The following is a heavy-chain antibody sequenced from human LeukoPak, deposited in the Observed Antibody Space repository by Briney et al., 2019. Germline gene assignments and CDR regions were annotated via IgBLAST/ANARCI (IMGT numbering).Heavy chain of an antibody. V-gene: IGHV4-4*07. J-gene: IGHJ5*02. CDR1: GGSISSYY. CDR2: IYTSGST. Sequence: SETLSLTCTVSGGSISSYYWSWIRQPAGEGLEWIGRIYTSGSTNYNPSLKSRVTMSVDTSKNQFSLKLSSVTAADTAVYYCARDPITMVRGAPGWFDRWGQGTLVTVSS. D-gene: IGHD3-10*01. CDR3: ARDPITMVRGAPGWFDR.